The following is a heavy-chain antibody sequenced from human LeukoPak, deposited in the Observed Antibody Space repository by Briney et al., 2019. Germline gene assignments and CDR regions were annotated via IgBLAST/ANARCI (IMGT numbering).Heavy chain of an antibody. CDR2: VNQVGSDK. D-gene: IGHD3-10*01. CDR3: ARSFLMSFGELLSGGFDV. CDR1: GFAFSSYW. J-gene: IGHJ3*01. V-gene: IGHV3-7*01. Sequence: GGSLRLSCAASGFAFSSYWMSWVRQAPGKGLEWVANVNQVGSDKYYMDSVKGRFTISRDNAKDSLFLQMNSLRAEDTAVYFCARSFLMSFGELLSGGFDVWGQGAMVTVSS.